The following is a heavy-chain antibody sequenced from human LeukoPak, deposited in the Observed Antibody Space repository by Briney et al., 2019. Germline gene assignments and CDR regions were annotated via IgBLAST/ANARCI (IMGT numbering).Heavy chain of an antibody. CDR1: GDSIINYY. Sequence: SETLSPTCTVSGDSIINYYWSWIRQPPGKGLEWIGYIYYIGTTNYNPSLKSRVTISIDTSKNQFSLKLSSVTAADTAVYYCAREGVGSSGYYPFDYWGQGILVTVSS. J-gene: IGHJ4*02. D-gene: IGHD3-22*01. V-gene: IGHV4-59*13. CDR2: IYYIGTT. CDR3: AREGVGSSGYYPFDY.